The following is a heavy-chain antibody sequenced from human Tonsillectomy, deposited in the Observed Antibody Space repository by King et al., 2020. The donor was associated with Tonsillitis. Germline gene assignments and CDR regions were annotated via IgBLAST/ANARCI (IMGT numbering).Heavy chain of an antibody. D-gene: IGHD3-9*01. Sequence: VQLVESGGGLVQPGGSLRLSCAASGFTFSSYAMSWVRQAPGKGLEWVSAISGSGGSTYYADSVKGRFTISRDNSKNTLYLQMNSLRAEDTAVYYCAKGFLRYFDWLPRTRGHMAGAFDIWGQGTMVTVSS. J-gene: IGHJ3*02. V-gene: IGHV3-23*04. CDR2: ISGSGGST. CDR3: AKGFLRYFDWLPRTRGHMAGAFDI. CDR1: GFTFSSYA.